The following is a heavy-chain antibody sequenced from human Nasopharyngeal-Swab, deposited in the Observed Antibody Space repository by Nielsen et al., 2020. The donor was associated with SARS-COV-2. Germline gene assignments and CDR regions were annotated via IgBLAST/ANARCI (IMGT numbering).Heavy chain of an antibody. CDR2: IKQDGSEK. Sequence: WIRQPPGKGLEWVANIKQDGSEKYYVDSVKGRFTISRDNAKNSLYLQMNSLRAEDTAVYYCARDSRQQRNCYYYYGMDVWGQGTTVTVSS. J-gene: IGHJ6*02. D-gene: IGHD6-13*01. CDR3: ARDSRQQRNCYYYYGMDV. V-gene: IGHV3-7*01.